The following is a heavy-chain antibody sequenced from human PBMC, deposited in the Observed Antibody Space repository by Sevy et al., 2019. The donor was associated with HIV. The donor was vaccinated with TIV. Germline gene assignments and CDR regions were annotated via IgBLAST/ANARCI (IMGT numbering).Heavy chain of an antibody. CDR2: VFYSVST. D-gene: IGHD1-26*01. V-gene: IGHV4-39*02. CDR1: GGSFSSSPYY. CDR3: ARGGPTGEWFDP. Sequence: SETLSLTCSVSGGSFSSSPYYWAWIRQPPGQGLEGIGSVFYSVSTYYTPSLKSRVTISVDTSKTHFSLKLRSGTAADTAVYYCARGGPTGEWFDPWGQGTLVTVSS. J-gene: IGHJ5*02.